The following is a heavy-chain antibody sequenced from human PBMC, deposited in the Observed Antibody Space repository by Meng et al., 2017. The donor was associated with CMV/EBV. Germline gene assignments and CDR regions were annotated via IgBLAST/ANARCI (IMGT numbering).Heavy chain of an antibody. D-gene: IGHD3-3*01. Sequence: SETLSLTCTVSGGSVSSGSYYWSWIRQPPGKGLEWIGYIYYSGSTNYNPSLKSRVTISVDTSKNQFSLKLSSVTAADTAVYYCARGPLPSITIFGVVTPKYYFDYWGQGTLVTVSS. CDR1: GGSVSSGSYY. CDR2: IYYSGST. J-gene: IGHJ4*02. CDR3: ARGPLPSITIFGVVTPKYYFDY. V-gene: IGHV4-61*01.